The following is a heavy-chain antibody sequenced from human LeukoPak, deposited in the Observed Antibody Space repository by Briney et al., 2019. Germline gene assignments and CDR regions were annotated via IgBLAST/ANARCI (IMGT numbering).Heavy chain of an antibody. V-gene: IGHV3-30*18. CDR3: AKDDGGTMSTLDY. J-gene: IGHJ4*02. CDR1: GFTFSSYG. CDR2: ISYDGSNK. D-gene: IGHD4-23*01. Sequence: GGSLGLSCAASGFTFSSYGMHWVRQAPGKGLEWVAVISYDGSNKYYADSVKGRFTISRDNSKNTPYLQMNSLRAEDTAVYYCAKDDGGTMSTLDYWGQGTLVTVSS.